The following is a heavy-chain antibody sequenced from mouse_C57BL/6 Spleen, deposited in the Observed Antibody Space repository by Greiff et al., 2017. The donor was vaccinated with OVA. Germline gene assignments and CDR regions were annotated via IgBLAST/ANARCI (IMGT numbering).Heavy chain of an antibody. CDR1: GFTFSSYA. Sequence: EVKVVESGGGLVKPGGSLKLSCAASGFTFSSYAMSWVRQTPEKRLEWVATISDGGSYTYYPDNVKGRFTISRDNAKNNLYLQMSHLKSEDTAMYYCASAVGAMDYWGQGTSVTVSS. J-gene: IGHJ4*01. CDR3: ASAVGAMDY. V-gene: IGHV5-4*03. CDR2: ISDGGSYT.